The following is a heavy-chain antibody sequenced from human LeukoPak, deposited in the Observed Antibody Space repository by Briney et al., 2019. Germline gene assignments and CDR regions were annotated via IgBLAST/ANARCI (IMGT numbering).Heavy chain of an antibody. CDR3: AKDRGSSGWYSDAFDI. V-gene: IGHV3-43*02. CDR2: ISGDGGST. J-gene: IGHJ3*02. D-gene: IGHD6-19*01. CDR1: GFTFDEYA. Sequence: GGSLRLSCAASGFTFDEYAMHWVRHAPGKGLEWVSLISGDGGSTYYADSVKGRFTISRDNSKNSLYLQMNSLRTEDTALYYCAKDRGSSGWYSDAFDIWGQGKMVTVSS.